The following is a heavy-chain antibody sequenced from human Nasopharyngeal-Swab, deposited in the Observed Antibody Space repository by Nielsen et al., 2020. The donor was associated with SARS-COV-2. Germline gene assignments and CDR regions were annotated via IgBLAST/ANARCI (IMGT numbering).Heavy chain of an antibody. CDR2: IRSKGNSYAT. Sequence: GGSLRLSCAASGFIFSDSAIHWVRQASGKGLEWVGRIRSKGNSYATEYAASVEGRFTISRDDSKNTAYLQTNSLITEDTAVYYCTRCGGSCYTGKDYWGQGTLVTVSS. CDR1: GFIFSDSA. D-gene: IGHD2-15*01. CDR3: TRCGGSCYTGKDY. J-gene: IGHJ4*02. V-gene: IGHV3-73*01.